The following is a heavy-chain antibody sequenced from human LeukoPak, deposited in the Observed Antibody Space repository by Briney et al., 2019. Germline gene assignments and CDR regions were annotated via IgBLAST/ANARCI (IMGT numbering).Heavy chain of an antibody. CDR1: GDSVSSNSAA. Sequence: SQTLSLTCAISGDSVSSNSAAWTWIRQSPSRGLEWLGRTYYRSKWYNDYAVSVKSRITINPDTSKNQFSLQLNSVTPEDTAVYYCAREHPSLTNAFDIWGQGTMVTVSS. J-gene: IGHJ3*02. CDR3: AREHPSLTNAFDI. CDR2: TYYRSKWYN. V-gene: IGHV6-1*01.